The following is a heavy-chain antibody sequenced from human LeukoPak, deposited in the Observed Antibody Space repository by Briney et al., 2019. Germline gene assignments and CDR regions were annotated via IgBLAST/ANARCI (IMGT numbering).Heavy chain of an antibody. CDR2: INPNSGGT. CDR1: GYTFTGYY. V-gene: IGHV1-2*02. D-gene: IGHD6-19*01. Sequence: ASVKVSCKASGYTFTGYYMHWVRQAPGQGLEWMGWINPNSGGTNYAQKFQGRVTMTRDTSISTAYMELSRLRSDDTAVYYCARDREYSSGWPYYYYYYGMDVWGQGTTVTVSS. CDR3: ARDREYSSGWPYYYYYYGMDV. J-gene: IGHJ6*02.